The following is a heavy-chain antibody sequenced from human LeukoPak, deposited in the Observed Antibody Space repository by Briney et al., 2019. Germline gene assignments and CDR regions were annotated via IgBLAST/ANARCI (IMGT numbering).Heavy chain of an antibody. CDR3: AKYVIQQLRSSGYDYFDY. CDR2: ISASGGST. CDR1: GFTFNTYG. V-gene: IGHV3-23*01. J-gene: IGHJ4*02. D-gene: IGHD5-12*01. Sequence: GGSLRLSCAASGFTFNTYGMSWVRQAPGKGLGWVSGISASGGSTYYADSVKGRFTISRDNFKNTLYLHLNSLRAEDTAVYYCAKYVIQQLRSSGYDYFDYWGQGTLVTVSS.